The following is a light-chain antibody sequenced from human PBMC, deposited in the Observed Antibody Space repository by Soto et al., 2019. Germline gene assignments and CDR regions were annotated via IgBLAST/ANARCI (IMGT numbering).Light chain of an antibody. Sequence: EIVMTQSPAALSVSPGYVATLSCRASQSVHSRLAWYQQKPGQAPRLLIYGASTRATGLPARFSGSGSGTDFTLTISSLQSEDFAVYFCQQYNTWPPINFGQGTRLEIK. J-gene: IGKJ5*01. CDR1: QSVHSR. CDR3: QQYNTWPPIN. V-gene: IGKV3-15*01. CDR2: GAS.